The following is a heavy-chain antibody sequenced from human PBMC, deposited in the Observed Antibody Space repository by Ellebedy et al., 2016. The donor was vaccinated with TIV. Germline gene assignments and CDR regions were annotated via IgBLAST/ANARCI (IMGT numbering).Heavy chain of an antibody. J-gene: IGHJ4*02. Sequence: PGGSLRLSCVASGFTFNTYGMYRVRQAPGKGLEWVAVTSSDGSNKYYADSVKGRFTISRDNSKNTLYLEMSSLRAEDTAVYYCAKKRPGSYYAGPDYWGQGTLVTVSS. CDR3: AKKRPGSYYAGPDY. D-gene: IGHD3-10*01. CDR2: TSSDGSNK. V-gene: IGHV3-30*18. CDR1: GFTFNTYG.